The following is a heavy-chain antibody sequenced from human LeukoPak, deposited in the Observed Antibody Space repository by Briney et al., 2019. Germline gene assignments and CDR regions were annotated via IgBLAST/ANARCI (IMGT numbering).Heavy chain of an antibody. J-gene: IGHJ4*02. CDR2: INPNSGGT. D-gene: IGHD5-12*01. V-gene: IGHV1-2*02. CDR3: AKSRDTAYVHSAGFDD. Sequence: GASVKVSCKASGYTFTGYYMHWVRQAPGQGLEWMGWINPNSGGTNYAQKFQGRVTMTRDTSISTAYMELNRLRSDDTAVYFCAKSRDTAYVHSAGFDDWGQGTLVTVSS. CDR1: GYTFTGYY.